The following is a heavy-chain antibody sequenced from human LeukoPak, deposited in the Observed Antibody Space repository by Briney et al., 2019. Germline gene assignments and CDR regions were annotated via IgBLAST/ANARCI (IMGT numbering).Heavy chain of an antibody. CDR1: GYSFTSYW. Sequence: GESLKISCKGSGYSFTSYWIGWVRQMPGKGLEWMGIIYPDDSDTKYSPSFQGQVTISADKSINTAFLQWSSLKASDTAMYYCARGLTNYYFDNWGQGTLVTVSS. V-gene: IGHV5-51*01. CDR3: ARGLTNYYFDN. CDR2: IYPDDSDT. J-gene: IGHJ4*02. D-gene: IGHD2-8*01.